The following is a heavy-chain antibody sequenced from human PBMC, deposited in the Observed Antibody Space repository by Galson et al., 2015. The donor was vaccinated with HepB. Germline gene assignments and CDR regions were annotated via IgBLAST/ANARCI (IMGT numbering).Heavy chain of an antibody. D-gene: IGHD3-10*01. J-gene: IGHJ3*01. V-gene: IGHV3-23*01. CDR2: ISGRGGRT. CDR1: GFTFNNST. Sequence: SLRLSCAASGFTFNNSTMSWVGQAPGEGLEWVSSISGRGGRTAYADSVKGRFTVSRYNSKNILYLEMKNLRAEDTAVYYCAKDSLRDYYGSGTLWAFDVWGHGTMVSLSS. CDR3: AKDSLRDYYGSGTLWAFDV.